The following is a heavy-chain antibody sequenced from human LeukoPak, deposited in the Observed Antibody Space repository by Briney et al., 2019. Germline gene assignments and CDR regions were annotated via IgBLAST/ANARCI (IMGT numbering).Heavy chain of an antibody. CDR1: GGSITNYY. CDR2: MYVSGTT. Sequence: PSETLSLTCSLSGGSITNYYWSWIRQPPGKGLEWIGRMYVSGTTNYNPSLRSRVTMSIDTSKNQFSLRLSSVTAADTAVYYCARENYYDSSGYSEGMDVWGQGTTVTVSS. CDR3: ARENYYDSSGYSEGMDV. D-gene: IGHD3-22*01. V-gene: IGHV4-4*07. J-gene: IGHJ6*02.